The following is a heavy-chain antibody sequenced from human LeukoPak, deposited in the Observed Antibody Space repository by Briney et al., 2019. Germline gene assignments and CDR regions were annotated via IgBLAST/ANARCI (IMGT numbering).Heavy chain of an antibody. V-gene: IGHV3-21*01. CDR3: ARIFCSGGSCYTAAFDI. D-gene: IGHD2-15*01. J-gene: IGHJ3*02. CDR2: VSSTSDYI. CDR1: GFTFSSYS. Sequence: PVGSLRLSCAASGFTFSSYSMNWVRQAPGKGLEWVSTVSSTSDYIYYADSVKGRFTISRDDAKNSLYLQMNSLRAEDTAVYYCARIFCSGGSCYTAAFDIWGQGTRVTVSS.